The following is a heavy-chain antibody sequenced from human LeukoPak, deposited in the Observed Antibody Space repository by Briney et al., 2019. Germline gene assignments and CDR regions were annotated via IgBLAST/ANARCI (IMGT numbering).Heavy chain of an antibody. CDR2: INPRGTST. CDR1: GYSFTSHY. V-gene: IGHV1-46*01. CDR3: ARDNSMHERGWWFDP. D-gene: IGHD4-23*01. J-gene: IGHJ5*02. Sequence: ASVKVSCKASGYSFTSHYMHGVRQAPGQGLEWMGLINPRGTSTIYAEKFQGRIIMTRDRSTTTDYMELSSLKSDDPAVYYCARDNSMHERGWWFDPWGQGTLVTVSS.